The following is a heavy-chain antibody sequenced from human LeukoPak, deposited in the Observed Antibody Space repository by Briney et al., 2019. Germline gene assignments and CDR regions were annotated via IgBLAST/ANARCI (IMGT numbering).Heavy chain of an antibody. J-gene: IGHJ5*02. V-gene: IGHV4-59*01. Sequence: KASETLSLTCTVSGGSISSYYWSWIRQPPGKGLEWIGYIYYSGSTNYNPSLKSRVTISVDTSKNQFSLKLSSVTAADTAVYYCASTGGYGSGSYRPYNWFDPWGQGTLVTVSS. D-gene: IGHD3-10*01. CDR2: IYYSGST. CDR1: GGSISSYY. CDR3: ASTGGYGSGSYRPYNWFDP.